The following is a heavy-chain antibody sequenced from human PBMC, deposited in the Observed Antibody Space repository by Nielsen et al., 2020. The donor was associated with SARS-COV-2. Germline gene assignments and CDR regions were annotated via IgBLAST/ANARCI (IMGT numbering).Heavy chain of an antibody. CDR1: GYTFTSYG. D-gene: IGHD2-2*01. J-gene: IGHJ4*02. Sequence: ASVKVSCKASGYTFTSYGISWVRQAPGQGLEWMGWISAYNGNTNYAQKLQGRVTMTTDTSTSTAYMELRSLRSDDTAVYYCARARRYCSSTSCYEIDYWGQGTLVTVSS. CDR3: ARARRYCSSTSCYEIDY. CDR2: ISAYNGNT. V-gene: IGHV1-18*01.